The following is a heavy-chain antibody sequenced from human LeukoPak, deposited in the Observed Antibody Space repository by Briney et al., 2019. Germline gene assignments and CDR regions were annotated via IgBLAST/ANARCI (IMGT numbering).Heavy chain of an antibody. J-gene: IGHJ4*02. D-gene: IGHD3-22*01. CDR2: IYPGDSHT. CDR3: ARHDAYDSSPDY. CDR1: GYSFTTFW. Sequence: GESLKISCKGSGYSFTTFWIAWVRQMPGKGLEWMGIIYPGDSHTRYSPSFQGQVTISADKSISPAYLQWSSLKASDTAMYYCARHDAYDSSPDYWGQGTLVTVSS. V-gene: IGHV5-51*01.